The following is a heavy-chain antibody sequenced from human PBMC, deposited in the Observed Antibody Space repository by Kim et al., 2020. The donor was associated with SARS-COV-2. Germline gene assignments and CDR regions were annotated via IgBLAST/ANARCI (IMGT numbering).Heavy chain of an antibody. CDR3: ARGSGDYRYYYYYMDV. V-gene: IGHV4-34*01. Sequence: SETLSLTCAVYGGSFSGYYWSWIRQPPGKGLEWIGEINHSGSTNYNPSLKSRVTISVDTSKNQFSLKLSSVTAADTAVYYCARGSGDYRYYYYYMDVWGKGTTVTVSS. CDR1: GGSFSGYY. D-gene: IGHD4-17*01. CDR2: INHSGST. J-gene: IGHJ6*03.